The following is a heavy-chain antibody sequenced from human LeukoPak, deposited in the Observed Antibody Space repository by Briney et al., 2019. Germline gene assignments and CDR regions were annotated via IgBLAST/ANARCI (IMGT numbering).Heavy chain of an antibody. J-gene: IGHJ3*02. CDR1: GGSISSYY. D-gene: IGHD3-22*01. V-gene: IGHV4-59*12. CDR2: IYYSGST. Sequence: ASETLSLTCTVSGGSISSYYWSWIRQPPGKGLEWIGYIYYSGSTYYNPSLKSRVTISVDRSKNQFSLKLSSVTAADTAVYYCARGAADSRGYLAFDIWGQGTMVTVSS. CDR3: ARGAADSRGYLAFDI.